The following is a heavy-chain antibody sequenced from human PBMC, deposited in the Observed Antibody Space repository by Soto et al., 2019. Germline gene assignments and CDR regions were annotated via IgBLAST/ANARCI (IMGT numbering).Heavy chain of an antibody. Sequence: QVQLVQSGAEVKKPGSSVKVSCKASGGTFSSYAISWVRQAPGQGLEWMGGIIPIFGTANYAQKFQGRVTITADESTSTAYMELSSVRSADTAVSDCAREALREELTPWFDYWGQGTLVTVSS. V-gene: IGHV1-69*12. CDR1: GGTFSSYA. CDR2: IIPIFGTA. J-gene: IGHJ4*02. CDR3: AREALREELTPWFDY. D-gene: IGHD3-10*01.